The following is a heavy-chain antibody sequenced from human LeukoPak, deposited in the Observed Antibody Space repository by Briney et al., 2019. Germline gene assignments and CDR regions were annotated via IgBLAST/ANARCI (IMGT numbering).Heavy chain of an antibody. Sequence: PSETLSLTCTVSGGSISSSNHYWGWIRQPPGKGLEWIGSIYHSGSTYYNPSLKSRVTISVDTSKNQFSLNLRSVTAADTAVYYCARMYSWSYYIVLNFESWGQGTLVTVSS. D-gene: IGHD1-26*01. J-gene: IGHJ4*02. CDR3: ARMYSWSYYIVLNFES. CDR1: GGSISSSNHY. V-gene: IGHV4-39*01. CDR2: IYHSGST.